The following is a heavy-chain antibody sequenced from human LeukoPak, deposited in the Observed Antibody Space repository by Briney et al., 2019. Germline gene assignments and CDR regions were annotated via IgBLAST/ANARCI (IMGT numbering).Heavy chain of an antibody. D-gene: IGHD6-13*01. Sequence: GGSLRLSCAASGFTVSSSYMSWVRQAPGKGLEWVSVIYSGGSTYYADSVKGRFTISRDNSKNTLYLQMNSLRAEDTAVYYCASIAAAGTPFDYWGQGTLVTVSS. CDR2: IYSGGST. CDR3: ASIAAAGTPFDY. V-gene: IGHV3-53*01. J-gene: IGHJ4*02. CDR1: GFTVSSSY.